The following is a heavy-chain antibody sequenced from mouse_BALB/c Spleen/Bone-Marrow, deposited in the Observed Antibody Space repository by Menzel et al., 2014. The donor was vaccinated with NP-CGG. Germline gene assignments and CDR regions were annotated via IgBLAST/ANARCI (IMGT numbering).Heavy chain of an antibody. CDR3: ARDYGSSYYAMDY. Sequence: VKLMESGPGLVAPSQSLSITCTVSGFSLTSYGVHWVRQPPGKGLEWLGVIWAGESTNYNSAIMSRLSISKDNSKSQVFLKMNSLQTDDTAMYYCARDYGSSYYAMDYWGQGTSVTVSS. D-gene: IGHD1-1*01. CDR2: IWAGEST. CDR1: GFSLTSYG. V-gene: IGHV2-9*02. J-gene: IGHJ4*01.